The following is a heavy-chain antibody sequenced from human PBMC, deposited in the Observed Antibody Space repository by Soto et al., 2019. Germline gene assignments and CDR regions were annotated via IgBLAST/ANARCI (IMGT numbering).Heavy chain of an antibody. V-gene: IGHV3-74*01. Sequence: EVQLVESGGGLVQPGGSLRLSCAASGFTFSSCWMHWVRQAPGKGLVWVSRINSGGSSTTYADSVKGRFTISRDNAKNTLYLQMNSLRAEDTAVYYCARDPDIVIIPAATDAMDVWGQGTTVTVSS. CDR2: INSGGSST. CDR1: GFTFSSCW. D-gene: IGHD2-2*01. J-gene: IGHJ6*02. CDR3: ARDPDIVIIPAATDAMDV.